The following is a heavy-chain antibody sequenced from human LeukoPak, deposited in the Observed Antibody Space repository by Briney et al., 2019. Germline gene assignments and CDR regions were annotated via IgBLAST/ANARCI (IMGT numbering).Heavy chain of an antibody. V-gene: IGHV3-23*01. Sequence: PGGSLRLSCAASGFTFSSYAMSWVRQAPGKGLEWVSAISGSGGSTYYAASVKGRFTISRDNSKNTLYLQMNSLRAEDTAVCYCAKALYYYGSGSVVADYWGQGTLVTVSS. CDR1: GFTFSSYA. D-gene: IGHD3-10*01. CDR3: AKALYYYGSGSVVADY. J-gene: IGHJ4*02. CDR2: ISGSGGST.